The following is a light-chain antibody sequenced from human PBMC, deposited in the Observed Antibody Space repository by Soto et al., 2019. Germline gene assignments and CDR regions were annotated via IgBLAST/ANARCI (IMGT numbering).Light chain of an antibody. V-gene: IGLV1-40*01. J-gene: IGLJ1*01. CDR2: GDT. CDR3: QSYDSSLSGYV. CDR1: SSNIGAGYD. Sequence: QSVLTQPPSVSGAPGQRVTIPCTGSSSNIGAGYDVNWYQQLPGTPPKLLIYGDTNRHSGVPDRFSASKSGTSASLAIIGLQAEDEADYYCQSYDSSLSGYVFGTGTKLTVL.